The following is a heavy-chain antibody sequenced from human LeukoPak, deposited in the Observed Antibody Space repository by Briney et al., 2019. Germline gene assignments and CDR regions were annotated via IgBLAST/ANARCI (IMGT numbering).Heavy chain of an antibody. D-gene: IGHD6-13*01. CDR2: ISSNGGTI. Sequence: PGGSLRLSCVASGFTFETYNMNWGRQAPGKGLEWGSYISSNGGTIYYADSVKGRFSFSRDNAKNSMSLQMSSLRAEDTAVYSCARDSSSWYFWGQGTLVTVSS. J-gene: IGHJ4*02. CDR3: ARDSSSWYF. CDR1: GFTFETYN. V-gene: IGHV3-48*01.